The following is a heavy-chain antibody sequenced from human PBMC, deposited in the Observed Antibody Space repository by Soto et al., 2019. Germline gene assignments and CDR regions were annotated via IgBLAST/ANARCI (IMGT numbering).Heavy chain of an antibody. Sequence: GGSLRLSCAASGFTFSSYGMHWVRQAPGKGLEWVAVISYDGSNKYFADSVKGRFTISRDNSKNTPYLQMNSLRAEDTAVYYCAKDQVHGLWFGELFSYWGQGTLVTVS. V-gene: IGHV3-30*18. J-gene: IGHJ4*02. CDR3: AKDQVHGLWFGELFSY. CDR2: ISYDGSNK. D-gene: IGHD3-10*01. CDR1: GFTFSSYG.